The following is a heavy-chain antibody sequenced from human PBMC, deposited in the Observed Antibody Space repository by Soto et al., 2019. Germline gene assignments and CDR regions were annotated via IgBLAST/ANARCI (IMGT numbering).Heavy chain of an antibody. V-gene: IGHV5-51*01. J-gene: IGHJ6*02. CDR3: ARQRVPVYYYYGMDV. Sequence: PGESLKISCKGSGYSFTSYWIGWVRQMPGKGLEWMGIIYPGDSDTRYSPSFQGQVTISADNSISTAYLQWSSLKASDTAMYYCARQRVPVYYYYGMDVWGQGTTVTVSS. CDR2: IYPGDSDT. CDR1: GYSFTSYW.